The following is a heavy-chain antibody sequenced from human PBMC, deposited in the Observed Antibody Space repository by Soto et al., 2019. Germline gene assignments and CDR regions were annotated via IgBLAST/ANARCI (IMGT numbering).Heavy chain of an antibody. CDR1: GFIFSNYA. V-gene: IGHV3-23*01. CDR3: AKSQSSLYYMDV. Sequence: EVQVLESGGGLVQPGGSLRLSCVGSGFIFSNYAMAWVRQAPGKGLEWVSGFGGSGGTYYADSVKGRYTISRDNSKNTLYLQMNSLRVEDPAVYYCAKSQSSLYYMDVWGKGTAVTVSS. CDR2: FGGSGGT. J-gene: IGHJ6*03.